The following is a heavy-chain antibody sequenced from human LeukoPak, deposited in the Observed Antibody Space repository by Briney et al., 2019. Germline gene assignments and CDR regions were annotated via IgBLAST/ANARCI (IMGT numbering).Heavy chain of an antibody. CDR1: GGSINSYY. Sequence: PETLSLTCTVSGGSINSYYWSWIRQPPGKGLEWIGESTHSGSTNYNPSLKSRVTISVDTSKNQFSLKLTSVSAADTAVYHCARGRTGAAALDFWGPGTLVTVSS. V-gene: IGHV4-34*01. J-gene: IGHJ4*02. D-gene: IGHD2-2*01. CDR2: STHSGST. CDR3: ARGRTGAAALDF.